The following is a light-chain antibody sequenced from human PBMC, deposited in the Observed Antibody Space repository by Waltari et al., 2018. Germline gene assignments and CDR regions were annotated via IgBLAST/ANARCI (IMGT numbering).Light chain of an antibody. CDR2: GAS. CDR3: QHYERLPAT. CDR1: QSVSWA. Sequence: EIVLTQSPGTLSLSPGERATLSCRASQSVSWALAWYQQKPGQAPRLIIYGASNRATGIPDRFSGSGSGTDFSLTISRLDPEDVAVYYCQHYERLPATFGQGTKVESK. J-gene: IGKJ1*01. V-gene: IGKV3-20*01.